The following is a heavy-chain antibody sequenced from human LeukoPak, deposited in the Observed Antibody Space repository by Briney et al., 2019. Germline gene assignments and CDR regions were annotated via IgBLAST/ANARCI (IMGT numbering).Heavy chain of an antibody. CDR1: GFTFSSYW. CDR2: IKQDGSET. CDR3: ARGDRVGVTTGHFDY. J-gene: IGHJ4*02. V-gene: IGHV3-7*03. D-gene: IGHD1-26*01. Sequence: PGGSLRLSCVISGFTFSSYWVTWVRQAPGKGLEWVANIKQDGSETYYVDSVKGRFTISRDNAKDSVSLQMNSLRAEDTAVYYCARGDRVGVTTGHFDYWGQGTLVTVSS.